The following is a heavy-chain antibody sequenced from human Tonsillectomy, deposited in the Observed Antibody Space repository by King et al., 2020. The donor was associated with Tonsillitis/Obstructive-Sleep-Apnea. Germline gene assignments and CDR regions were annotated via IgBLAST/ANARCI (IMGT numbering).Heavy chain of an antibody. J-gene: IGHJ5*02. CDR3: ARTPEYSSSWYFWFDP. V-gene: IGHV4-59*01. CDR1: GASISSYY. Sequence: VQLQESGPGLVKPSETLSLTCTVSGASISSYYWSWIRQPPGKGLEWIGYIFYSGSTNYNPSLKSRGTISVDTSKNQFSLKLNSVTAADTAVYYCARTPEYSSSWYFWFDPWGQGTLVTVSS. D-gene: IGHD6-13*01. CDR2: IFYSGST.